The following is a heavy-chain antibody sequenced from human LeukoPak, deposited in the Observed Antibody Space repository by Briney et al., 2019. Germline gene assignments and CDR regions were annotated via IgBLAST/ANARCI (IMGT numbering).Heavy chain of an antibody. J-gene: IGHJ4*02. CDR2: ISGSGGST. CDR1: GVTLSGDG. V-gene: IGHV3-23*01. D-gene: IGHD7-27*01. CDR3: TRDGRNWG. Sequence: GRSLRLSCAASGVTLSGDGMSCVRQAPREGREWGSAISGSGGSTYYADSVKGRFTISRDNPKNTVYLPIDSLRDADTAVYYCTRDGRNWGWGQGTLVTVSS.